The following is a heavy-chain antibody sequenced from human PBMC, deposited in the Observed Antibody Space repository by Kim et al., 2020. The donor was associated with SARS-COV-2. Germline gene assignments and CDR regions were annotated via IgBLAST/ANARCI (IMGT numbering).Heavy chain of an antibody. Sequence: GESLKISCKGSGYSFTSYWISWVRQMPGKGLEWMGRIDPSDSYTNYSPSFQGHVTISADKSISTAYLQWSSLKASDTAMYYCARLGVVVPAAMPGDYYYGMDVWGQGTTVTVSS. CDR3: ARLGVVVPAAMPGDYYYGMDV. D-gene: IGHD2-2*01. J-gene: IGHJ6*02. CDR1: GYSFTSYW. CDR2: IDPSDSYT. V-gene: IGHV5-10-1*01.